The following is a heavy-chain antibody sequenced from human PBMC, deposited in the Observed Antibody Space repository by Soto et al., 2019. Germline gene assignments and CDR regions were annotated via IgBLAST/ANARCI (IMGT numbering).Heavy chain of an antibody. J-gene: IGHJ4*02. CDR1: GFTFSSYA. CDR2: ISGSGGST. D-gene: IGHD1-26*01. Sequence: EVQLLESGGGLVQPGGSLRLSCATSGFTFSSYAMRWVRQAPGKGLEWVSAISGSGGSTYYADSVKGRFTISRDNSKNTLYLQMNSLRAEDTAVYYCARRGSGSYYDYWGQGTLVTVSS. CDR3: ARRGSGSYYDY. V-gene: IGHV3-23*01.